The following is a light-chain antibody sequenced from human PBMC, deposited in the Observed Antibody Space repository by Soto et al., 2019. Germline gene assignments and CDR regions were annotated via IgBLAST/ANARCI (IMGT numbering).Light chain of an antibody. CDR1: SSDVGAYNF. CDR3: SSYTTIKTYV. J-gene: IGLJ1*01. V-gene: IGLV2-14*01. Sequence: QSVLSQPASVSGSPGQSIAIFCTGTSSDVGAYNFVSWYQQHPDQAPKLILYDVGNRPPGVSNRFSGSKSGDSASLTISGLQAEDEADYYCSSYTTIKTYVFGPGTKVPVL. CDR2: DVG.